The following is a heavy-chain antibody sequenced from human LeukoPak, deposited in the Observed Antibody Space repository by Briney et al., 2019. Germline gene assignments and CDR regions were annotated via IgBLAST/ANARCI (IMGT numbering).Heavy chain of an antibody. D-gene: IGHD3-9*01. V-gene: IGHV1-2*02. CDR2: INPNSGFT. J-gene: IGHJ4*02. Sequence: ASVQVSCKASGYTFTGYSMHLVRQAPGQRLEWMGWINPNSGFTNIAQKFQGRVIMTRDMSITTAYLELSRRTSADTAVYFFARDKTYSEVLTGYSTVYYFDYWGQGTLVTVSS. CDR3: ARDKTYSEVLTGYSTVYYFDY. CDR1: GYTFTGYS.